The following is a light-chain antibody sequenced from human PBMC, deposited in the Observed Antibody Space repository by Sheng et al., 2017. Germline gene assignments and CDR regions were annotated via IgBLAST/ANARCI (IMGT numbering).Light chain of an antibody. CDR3: QQLKSYPPT. V-gene: IGKV1-9*01. Sequence: IQLTQSPSSLSASVGDRVTITCRASQGISTYLAWYQQKPGKAPKLLINTASTLPSGVPSRFSGIGSGTDFTLTISSLQPEDFATYYCQQLKSYPPTFGGGTKVEFK. CDR1: QGISTY. CDR2: TAS. J-gene: IGKJ4*01.